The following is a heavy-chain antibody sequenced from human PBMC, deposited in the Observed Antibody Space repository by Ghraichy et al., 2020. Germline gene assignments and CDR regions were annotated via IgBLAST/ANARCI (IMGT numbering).Heavy chain of an antibody. D-gene: IGHD3-10*01. CDR1: GFTFSSYA. CDR2: ISGSGGST. V-gene: IGHV3-23*01. J-gene: IGHJ6*02. Sequence: GGSLRLSYAASGFTFSSYAMSWVRQAPGKGLEWVSAISGSGGSTYYADSVKGRFTISRDNSKNTLYLQMNSLRAEDTAVYYCAKTRRSQRVLWFRETHYYYYGMDVWGQGTTVTVSS. CDR3: AKTRRSQRVLWFRETHYYYYGMDV.